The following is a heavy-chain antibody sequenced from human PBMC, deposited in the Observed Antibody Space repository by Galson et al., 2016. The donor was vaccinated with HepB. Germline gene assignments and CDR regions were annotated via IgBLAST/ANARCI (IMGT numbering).Heavy chain of an antibody. D-gene: IGHD2-15*01. CDR3: ARVDCSGDACYSETH. Sequence: SGYTFFYYGISWVRQAPGQGLEWMGWISVDNGHTNHAQKFQGRVTMTADTSTGTAYMELRSLRSDDTAVYYCARVDCSGDACYSETHWGQGTLVTVSS. CDR2: ISVDNGHT. V-gene: IGHV1-18*01. CDR1: GYTFFYYG. J-gene: IGHJ4*02.